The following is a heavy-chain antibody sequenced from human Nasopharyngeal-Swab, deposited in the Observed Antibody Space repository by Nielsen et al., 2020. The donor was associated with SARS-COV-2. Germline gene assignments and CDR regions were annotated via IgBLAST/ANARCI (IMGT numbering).Heavy chain of an antibody. Sequence: VRQMPGKGPEWIAEINHSGSTNYNPSLKSRVTSSVDTSMNQVSLEVSSVTAADTAVYYCARGLSGIVPAPILGLGPYYYYYYMDVWGKGTTVTVSS. D-gene: IGHD2-2*01. CDR2: INHSGST. V-gene: IGHV4-34*01. CDR3: ARGLSGIVPAPILGLGPYYYYYYMDV. J-gene: IGHJ6*03.